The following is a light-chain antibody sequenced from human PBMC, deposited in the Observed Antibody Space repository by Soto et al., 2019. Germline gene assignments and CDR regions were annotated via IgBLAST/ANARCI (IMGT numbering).Light chain of an antibody. V-gene: IGLV2-8*01. CDR3: TSYAGSNNFGI. Sequence: QSVLTQPPSASGSPGQSVTISCTGTSSDVGSYNYVSWYQQHPGKAPKLMIYEVTKRPSGVPDRFSGSKSGNTASLTVSGLPAEDEADYYCTSYAGSNNFGIFGTGTKVTVL. J-gene: IGLJ1*01. CDR2: EVT. CDR1: SSDVGSYNY.